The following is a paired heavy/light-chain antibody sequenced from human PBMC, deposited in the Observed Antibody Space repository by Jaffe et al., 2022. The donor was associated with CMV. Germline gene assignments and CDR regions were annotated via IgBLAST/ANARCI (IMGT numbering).Heavy chain of an antibody. Sequence: QVHLVESGGDVVQPGGSLRLSCAASGFTFSSYGMHWVRQAAGKGLEWVAIIWYDGSKRYYADSVKGRFTISRDDSKNTLYLHMNSLRGEDTAVYYCARGGSGLDSWGQGTLVTVSS. J-gene: IGHJ4*02. D-gene: IGHD6-19*01. CDR3: ARGGSGLDS. CDR1: GFTFSSYG. CDR2: IWYDGSKR. V-gene: IGHV3-33*08.
Light chain of an antibody. CDR1: QGVYND. J-gene: IGKJ3*01. Sequence: DIQMTQSPSSLSASVGDRVTITCRASQGVYNDLAWFQQEPGKAPKSLIYAASSLQSGVPSRFSGSASGTDFTLTISSLQPEDFATYYCQQYRYFPWTFGPGTRVDIK. CDR3: QQYRYFPWT. V-gene: IGKV1-16*01. CDR2: AAS.